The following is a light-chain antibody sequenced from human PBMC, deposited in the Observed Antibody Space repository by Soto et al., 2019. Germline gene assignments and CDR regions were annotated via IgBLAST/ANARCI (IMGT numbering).Light chain of an antibody. CDR2: GVS. CDR3: SSYTSSSTLRV. V-gene: IGLV2-14*01. CDR1: SSDVGSYNF. J-gene: IGLJ3*02. Sequence: QSALTQPASVSGSPGQSITISCTGTSSDVGSYNFVSWYQQHPGKAPKLIISGVSNRPSGVSNRFSGSKSGNTASLTISGLQAEDEADYYCSSYTSSSTLRVFGGGTQLTVL.